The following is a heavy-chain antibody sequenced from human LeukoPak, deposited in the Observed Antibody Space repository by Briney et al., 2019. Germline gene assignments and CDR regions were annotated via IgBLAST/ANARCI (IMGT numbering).Heavy chain of an antibody. J-gene: IGHJ4*02. CDR3: ARSQGGYYDY. CDR2: IIPIFGTA. Sequence: ASVKVPCKASGGTFSSYAISWVRQAPGQGLEWMGGIIPIFGTANYAQKFQGRVTITADESTGTAYMELSSLRSEDTAVYYCARSQGGYYDYWGQGTLVTVSS. D-gene: IGHD3-10*01. V-gene: IGHV1-69*13. CDR1: GGTFSSYA.